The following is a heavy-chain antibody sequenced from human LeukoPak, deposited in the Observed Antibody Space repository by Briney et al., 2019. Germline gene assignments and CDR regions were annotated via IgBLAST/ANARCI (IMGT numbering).Heavy chain of an antibody. D-gene: IGHD3-22*01. Sequence: SETLSLTCTVSGGSISSSSYYWGWIRQPPGKGLEWIGSIYYSGSTYYNPSLKSRVTISVDTSKNQFSLKLTSVTAADTAVYYCAREGPPHYYDSSGYSSYWGQGTLVTVSS. J-gene: IGHJ4*02. V-gene: IGHV4-39*07. CDR2: IYYSGST. CDR1: GGSISSSSYY. CDR3: AREGPPHYYDSSGYSSY.